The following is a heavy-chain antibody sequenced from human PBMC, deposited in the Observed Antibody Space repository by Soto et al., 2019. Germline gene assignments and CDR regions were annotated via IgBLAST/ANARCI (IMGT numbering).Heavy chain of an antibody. CDR1: GYTFTSYC. Sequence: ASVKVSCKASGYTFTSYCISWVRQAPGQGLEWMGWISAYNGNTNYAQKLQGRVTMTTDTSTSTAYMELRSLRSDDTAVYYCARGITLVRGVTQNNWFDPWGQGTLVTVSS. D-gene: IGHD3-10*01. V-gene: IGHV1-18*04. CDR2: ISAYNGNT. CDR3: ARGITLVRGVTQNNWFDP. J-gene: IGHJ5*02.